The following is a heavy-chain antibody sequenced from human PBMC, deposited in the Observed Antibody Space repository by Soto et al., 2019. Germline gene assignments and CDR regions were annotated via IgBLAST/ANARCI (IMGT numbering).Heavy chain of an antibody. CDR3: AAGGGLPRYY. D-gene: IGHD5-12*01. CDR1: GGSISSGGYS. J-gene: IGHJ4*02. V-gene: IGHV4-30-2*01. CDR2: IYHSGST. Sequence: QLQLQESGSGLVKPSQTLSLTCAVSGGSISSGGYSWSWIRQPPGKGLEWIGYIYHSGSTYYNPSLKVRVAIAVDRSKNQFALKLSSVTAADTAVYYCAAGGGLPRYYWGQGTLVTVSS.